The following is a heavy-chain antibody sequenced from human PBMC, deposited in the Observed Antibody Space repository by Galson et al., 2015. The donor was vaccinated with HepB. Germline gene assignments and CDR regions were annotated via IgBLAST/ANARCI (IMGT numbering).Heavy chain of an antibody. CDR1: GGSISSSNW. D-gene: IGHD1-26*01. CDR2: IYHSGST. J-gene: IGHJ4*02. Sequence: TLSLTCAVSGGSISSSNWWSWVRQPPGKGLEWIGEIYHSGSTNYNPSLKSRVTISVGKSKNQFSLKLSSVTAADTAVYYCARDLDSGSYRYEYWGQGTLVTVSS. V-gene: IGHV4-4*02. CDR3: ARDLDSGSYRYEY.